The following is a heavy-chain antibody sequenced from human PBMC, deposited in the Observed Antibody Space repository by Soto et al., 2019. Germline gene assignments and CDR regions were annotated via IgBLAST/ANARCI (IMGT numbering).Heavy chain of an antibody. J-gene: IGHJ4*02. CDR3: VQGASTAHQPLDS. CDR1: GFIFRNFG. Sequence: QVQLVESGGGVVQPGRSLRLSCAASGFIFRNFGMHWVRRAPGKGLEWVAVISGDGYDKYYPDSMKGRFTISRDNFNNTLYLQLNSLRPEDTAVYHCVQGASTAHQPLDSWGQGVLVTVSS. V-gene: IGHV3-30*03. D-gene: IGHD1-26*01. CDR2: ISGDGYDK.